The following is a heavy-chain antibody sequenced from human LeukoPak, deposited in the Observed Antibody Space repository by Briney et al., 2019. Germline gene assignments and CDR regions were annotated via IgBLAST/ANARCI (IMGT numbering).Heavy chain of an antibody. D-gene: IGHD3-10*01. CDR2: IDHSGST. V-gene: IGHV4-59*12. CDR1: GGSFSRYF. J-gene: IGHJ5*02. Sequence: NTSETLSLTCTVSGGSFSRYFWTWIRQTPGKGLEWIGYIDHSGSTNYSPSLQSRVTISIDTSKNQFSLKLNSVTAADTAVYYCARPYVLLWFGGFDPWGQGTLVTVSS. CDR3: ARPYVLLWFGGFDP.